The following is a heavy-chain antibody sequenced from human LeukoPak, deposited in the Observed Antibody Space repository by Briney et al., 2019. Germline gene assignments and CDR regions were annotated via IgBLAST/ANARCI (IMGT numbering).Heavy chain of an antibody. CDR1: GDSFSNGDYY. D-gene: IGHD2-2*01. CDR3: ASMPYCSRTNCLYYFDS. V-gene: IGHV4-30-4*02. CDR2: IYYSGDT. Sequence: SETLSLTCTVSGDSFSNGDYYWSWIRQHPGKGLEWLAFIYYSGDTYYNPSRKSRLTISLDTSKNVLSLKLNSVTAADTAIYHCASMPYCSRTNCLYYFDSWGQGTLVTVSS. J-gene: IGHJ4*02.